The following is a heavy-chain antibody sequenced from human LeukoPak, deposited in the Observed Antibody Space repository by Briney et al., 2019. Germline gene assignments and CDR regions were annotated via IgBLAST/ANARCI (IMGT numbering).Heavy chain of an antibody. CDR2: IYSGGGT. Sequence: GGSLRLSCAASGFTVSSNYMSWVRQAPGKGLEWVSVIYSGGGTYYADSVKGRFTISRDNSKNTLYLQMNSLRTEDTAVYYCARVGVDITIFGVVPHDAFDIWGQGTMVTVSS. V-gene: IGHV3-66*01. D-gene: IGHD3-3*01. CDR3: ARVGVDITIFGVVPHDAFDI. J-gene: IGHJ3*02. CDR1: GFTVSSNY.